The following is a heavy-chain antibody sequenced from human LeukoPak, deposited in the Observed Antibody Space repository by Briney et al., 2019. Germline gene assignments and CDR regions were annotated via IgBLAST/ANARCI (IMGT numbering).Heavy chain of an antibody. V-gene: IGHV3-30*02. J-gene: IGHJ4*02. CDR1: GFTFSIYG. CDR2: IRYDGSNK. Sequence: GGSLRLSCIASGFTFSIYGMHWVRQAPGKGLEWVAFIRYDGSNKYYADSVKGRFTISRDNSKNTLYLQMNSLRAEDTAVYYCAKDRYYYDSSGYYFDYWGQGTLVTVSS. CDR3: AKDRYYYDSSGYYFDY. D-gene: IGHD3-22*01.